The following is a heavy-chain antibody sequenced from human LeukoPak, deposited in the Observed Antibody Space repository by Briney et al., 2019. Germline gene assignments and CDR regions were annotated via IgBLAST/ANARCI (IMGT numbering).Heavy chain of an antibody. CDR1: GGSISSYY. D-gene: IGHD3-3*01. CDR3: ARVHGGWFDP. V-gene: IGHV4-59*01. J-gene: IGHJ5*02. CDR2: IYYSGST. Sequence: SETLSLTCTVSGGSISSYYWSWIRQPPGKGLGWIGYIYYSGSTNYNPSLKSRVTISVDTSKNQFSLKLSSVTAADTAVYYCARVHGGWFDPWGQGTLVTVSS.